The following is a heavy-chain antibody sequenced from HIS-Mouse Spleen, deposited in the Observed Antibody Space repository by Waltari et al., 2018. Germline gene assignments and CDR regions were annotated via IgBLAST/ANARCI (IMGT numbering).Heavy chain of an antibody. CDR3: AREIPYSSSWYDWYFDL. D-gene: IGHD6-13*01. Sequence: QLQLQESGPGLVKPSETLSLTCTVSGGSISSSSYYWGWIRQPPGKGLEWIGSTYYRGSTYYNPARKSRVTRSVDTSKNQFSLKLSAVTAADTAVYYCAREIPYSSSWYDWYFDLWGRGTLVTVSS. V-gene: IGHV4-39*07. J-gene: IGHJ2*01. CDR1: GGSISSSSYY. CDR2: TYYRGST.